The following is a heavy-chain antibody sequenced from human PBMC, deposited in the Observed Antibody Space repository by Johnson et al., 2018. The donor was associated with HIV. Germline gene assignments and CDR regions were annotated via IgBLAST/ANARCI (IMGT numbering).Heavy chain of an antibody. CDR3: ARVRLDSSGSVVTGRDAFDI. J-gene: IGHJ3*02. V-gene: IGHV3-30-3*01. CDR1: GFTFSSYA. CDR2: ISYDGSNK. D-gene: IGHD3-22*01. Sequence: QVQLVESGGGVVQPGRSLRLSCAASGFTFSSYAMHWVRQAPGKGLEWVAVISYDGSNKYYADSVNGRFTISRDNSKNTLYLQMNSLRAEDTAVYYCARVRLDSSGSVVTGRDAFDIWGQGTMVTVSS.